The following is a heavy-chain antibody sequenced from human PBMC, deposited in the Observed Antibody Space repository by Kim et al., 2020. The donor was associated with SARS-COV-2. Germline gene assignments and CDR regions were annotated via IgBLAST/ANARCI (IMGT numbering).Heavy chain of an antibody. J-gene: IGHJ4*02. Sequence: YSPKFQGRVTITRDTSASTAYMELSSLRSEDTAVYYCARTKAQLVPDFDYWGQGTLVTVSS. V-gene: IGHV1-3*01. D-gene: IGHD6-13*01. CDR3: ARTKAQLVPDFDY.